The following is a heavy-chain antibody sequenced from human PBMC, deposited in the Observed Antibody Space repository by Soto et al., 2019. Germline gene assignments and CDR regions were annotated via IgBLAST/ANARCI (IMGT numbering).Heavy chain of an antibody. CDR3: ARANFPNIYGMDV. CDR2: IYPGVSDT. CDR1: GYSFTSYW. J-gene: IGHJ6*02. D-gene: IGHD7-27*01. Sequence: GESLKISCKGSGYSFTSYWIGWVRQMPGKGLEWMGIIYPGVSDTRYSPSFQGQVTISADKSISTAYLQWSSLKASDTAMYYCARANFPNIYGMDVWGQGTTVTVSS. V-gene: IGHV5-51*01.